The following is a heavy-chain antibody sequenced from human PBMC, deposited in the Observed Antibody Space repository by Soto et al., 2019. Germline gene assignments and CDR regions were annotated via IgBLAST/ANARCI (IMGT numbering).Heavy chain of an antibody. J-gene: IGHJ6*02. CDR1: GFSFSSYG. D-gene: IGHD6-13*01. Sequence: XGFLRLSFAAWGFSFSSYGMHWVRQAPGKGLEWVAVIWYDGSNKYYADSVKGRFTISRDNSKNTLYLQMNSLRAEDTAVYYCHRHYLSRGSKNYYYYGMDVWGQGTTVTVSS. CDR2: IWYDGSNK. CDR3: HRHYLSRGSKNYYYYGMDV. V-gene: IGHV3-33*01.